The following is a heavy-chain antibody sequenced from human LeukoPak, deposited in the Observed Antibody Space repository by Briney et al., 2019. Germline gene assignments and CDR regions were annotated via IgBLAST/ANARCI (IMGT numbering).Heavy chain of an antibody. Sequence: RGSLRLSCAASGFTFSSYAMSWVRQAPGKGLEWVSAISGSGGSTYYADSVKGRFTISRDNSKNTLYLQMNSLRSEDTAVYYCAKDPANDYGDYYNYGMDVWGQGTTVTVSS. CDR1: GFTFSSYA. D-gene: IGHD4-17*01. V-gene: IGHV3-23*01. J-gene: IGHJ6*02. CDR2: ISGSGGST. CDR3: AKDPANDYGDYYNYGMDV.